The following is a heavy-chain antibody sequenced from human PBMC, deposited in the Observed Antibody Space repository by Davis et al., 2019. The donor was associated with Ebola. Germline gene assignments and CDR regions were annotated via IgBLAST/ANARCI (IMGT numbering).Heavy chain of an antibody. D-gene: IGHD1-26*01. V-gene: IGHV3-7*03. CDR2: IKQDGSEK. J-gene: IGHJ4*02. CDR1: GFTFSSYW. CDR3: AKEGQKWELLWDY. Sequence: GESLKISCAASGFTFSSYWMSWVRQAPGKGLEWVANIKQDGSEKYYVDSVKGRFTISRDNAKNTLYLQMNSLRSDDTAVYYCAKEGQKWELLWDYWGQGTLVTVSS.